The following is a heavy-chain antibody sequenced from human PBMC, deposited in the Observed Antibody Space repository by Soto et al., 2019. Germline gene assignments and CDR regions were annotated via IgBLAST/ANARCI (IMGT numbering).Heavy chain of an antibody. Sequence: PGESLKISCEASGYSFISYWIGWVRQMPGKGLEWMGIIYPRDSDTRYSPSFQGQVTISADKSISTAYLQWSSLKASDTAMYYCARHGIAAAGTGYYYYGMDVWGQGTTVTSP. D-gene: IGHD6-13*01. CDR2: IYPRDSDT. CDR1: GYSFISYW. J-gene: IGHJ6*02. CDR3: ARHGIAAAGTGYYYYGMDV. V-gene: IGHV5-51*01.